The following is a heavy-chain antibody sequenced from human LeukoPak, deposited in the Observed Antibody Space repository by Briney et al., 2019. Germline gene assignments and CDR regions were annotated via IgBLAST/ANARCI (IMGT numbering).Heavy chain of an antibody. V-gene: IGHV3-21*01. J-gene: IGHJ4*02. CDR3: ARKDFWSGYFDY. Sequence: GGSLRLSCAASGFTFSSYSMNWVRQAPGKGLEWVSSISSSSSYIYYADSVKGRFTISRDNAKNSLYLQMNSLRAEDTAVYYCARKDFWSGYFDYRGQGTLVTVSS. CDR2: ISSSSSYI. D-gene: IGHD3-3*01. CDR1: GFTFSSYS.